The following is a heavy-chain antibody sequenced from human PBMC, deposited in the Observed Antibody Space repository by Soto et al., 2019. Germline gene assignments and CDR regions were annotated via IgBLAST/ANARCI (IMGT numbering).Heavy chain of an antibody. CDR1: GYSFTSYW. CDR2: IYYSGST. CDR3: ARGLYSSSWTLRDYYGMDV. D-gene: IGHD6-13*01. Sequence: ESLKISCKGSGYSFTSYWISWVRQMPGKGLEWIGYIYYSGSTNYNPSLKSRVTISVDTSKNQFSLKLSSVTAADTAVYYCARGLYSSSWTLRDYYGMDVWGQGTTVTVSS. J-gene: IGHJ6*02. V-gene: IGHV4-59*01.